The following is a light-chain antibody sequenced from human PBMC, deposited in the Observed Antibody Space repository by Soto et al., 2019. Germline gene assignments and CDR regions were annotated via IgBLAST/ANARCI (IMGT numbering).Light chain of an antibody. J-gene: IGKJ1*01. Sequence: DIKMTQSPSTLSGSVGGRVTITCRASQTISSWLAWYQQKPGKAPKLLIYKASTLKSGVPSRFSGSGSGTEFTLTISSLQPDDFATYYCQHYNSYSEALGQGTKVDIK. V-gene: IGKV1-5*03. CDR2: KAS. CDR3: QHYNSYSEA. CDR1: QTISSW.